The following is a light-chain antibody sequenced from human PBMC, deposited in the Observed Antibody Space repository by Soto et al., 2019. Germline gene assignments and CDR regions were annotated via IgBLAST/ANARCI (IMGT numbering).Light chain of an antibody. CDR3: QQYFTSLLT. J-gene: IGKJ4*01. CDR1: QSVSSNY. CDR2: GVS. Sequence: EVVLTQSPGTLSLSPGESATLSCRASQSVSSNYLAWYQQKPGQAPRLLIYGVSTRATGIPDRFGGSGSGTDFSLTISRLEPEDFALYSCQQYFTSLLTFGGGTKV. V-gene: IGKV3-20*01.